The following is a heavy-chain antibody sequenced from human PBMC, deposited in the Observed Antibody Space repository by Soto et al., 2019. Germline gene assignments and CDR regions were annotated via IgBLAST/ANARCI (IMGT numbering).Heavy chain of an antibody. J-gene: IGHJ5*02. CDR3: ARSLLTSSWSEGS. V-gene: IGHV4-38-2*01. D-gene: IGHD6-13*01. CDR1: GYSISSGYY. Sequence: SETLSLTCVVSGYSISSGYYWGWIRQPPGKGLEWIGSIYHSGTTYYNPSLKSRVTISLDTSRNQFSLKLTSVTAADTAVYYCARSLLTSSWSEGSWGQGTLVTFSS. CDR2: IYHSGTT.